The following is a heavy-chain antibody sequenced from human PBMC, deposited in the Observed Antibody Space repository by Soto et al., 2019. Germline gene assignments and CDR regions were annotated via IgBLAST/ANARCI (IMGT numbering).Heavy chain of an antibody. CDR1: GGPISSRSNY. J-gene: IGHJ4*02. V-gene: IGHV4-39*01. CDR3: ARLRPGNPYFDY. D-gene: IGHD4-4*01. CDR2: IYYSGST. Sequence: PSETLSLTCTVSGGPISSRSNYWGWIRQPPGKGLEWIGNIYYSGSTYYHPSPKSRVTISADTSKNQLSLKVTSVTAADTAVYYCARLRPGNPYFDYWGPGTLVTVSS.